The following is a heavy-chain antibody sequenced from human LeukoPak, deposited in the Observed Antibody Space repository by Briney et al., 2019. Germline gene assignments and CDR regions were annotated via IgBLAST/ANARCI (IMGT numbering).Heavy chain of an antibody. CDR2: IYENGGTT. V-gene: IGHV3-23*01. J-gene: IGHJ5*02. Sequence: GGSLRLSCVGSGFTFRSHAMSWVRQAPEKGLEFVSGIYENGGTTYYADSVKGRFSISRDNSKNTLYLQMDSLRGEDTAVYYCAKTNGGYWFDPWGQGTLVTVSS. D-gene: IGHD1-1*01. CDR3: AKTNGGYWFDP. CDR1: GFTFRSHA.